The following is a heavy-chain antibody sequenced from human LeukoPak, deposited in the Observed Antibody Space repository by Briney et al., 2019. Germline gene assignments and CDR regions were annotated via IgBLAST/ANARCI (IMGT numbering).Heavy chain of an antibody. D-gene: IGHD6-13*01. CDR3: ARPPNIAAAGQD. CDR1: GFTFSSYW. CDR2: IKRDGSEK. J-gene: IGHJ4*02. Sequence: AGGSLRLSCAASGFTFSSYWMTWVRQAPGKGLEWVANIKRDGSEKYYVDSVKGRFTISRDNAKNSLYLQMTSLRAEDTAVYYCARPPNIAAAGQDWGQGTLVTVSS. V-gene: IGHV3-7*01.